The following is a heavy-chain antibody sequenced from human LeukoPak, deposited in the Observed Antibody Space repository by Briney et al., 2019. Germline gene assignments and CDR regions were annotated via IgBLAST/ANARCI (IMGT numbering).Heavy chain of an antibody. J-gene: IGHJ4*02. D-gene: IGHD3-22*01. CDR2: INPSGGST. Sequence: ASVKVSCKAPGYTFTSYYMHWVRQASGQGLEWMGIINPSGGSTSYAQKFQGRVTMTRDTSTSTVYMELSSLRSEDTAVYYCARDGDSSGYSQTFDYWGQGTLVTVSS. CDR1: GYTFTSYY. V-gene: IGHV1-46*01. CDR3: ARDGDSSGYSQTFDY.